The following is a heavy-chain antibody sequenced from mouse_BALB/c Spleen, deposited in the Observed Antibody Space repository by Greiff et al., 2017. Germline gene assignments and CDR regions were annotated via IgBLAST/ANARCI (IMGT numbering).Heavy chain of an antibody. D-gene: IGHD2-1*01. J-gene: IGHJ2*01. CDR3: ARKNGNYFDY. CDR2: IYPGDGDT. CDR1: GYTFTSYW. V-gene: IGHV1-87*01. Sequence: VQLQESGAELARPGASVKLSCKASGYTFTSYWMQWVKQRPGQGPEWIGAIYPGDGDTRYTQKFKGKATLTADKSSSTAYMQLSSLASEDSAVYYCARKNGNYFDYWGQGTTLTVSS.